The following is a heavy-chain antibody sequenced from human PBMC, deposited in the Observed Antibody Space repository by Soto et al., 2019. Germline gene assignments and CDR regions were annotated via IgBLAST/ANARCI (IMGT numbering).Heavy chain of an antibody. D-gene: IGHD3-3*02. CDR1: GGTFRTSA. V-gene: IGHV1-69*12. CDR3: ARDKDRQQLGGNYYYIMDV. CDR2: IMPVFPTP. Sequence: QVQLVQSGAEVKKPGSSVKVSCKTSGGTFRTSAISWVRQAPGQGLEWRGGIMPVFPTPDYAQKFQGRVTITADESTSTAYMELSSLRSEDTAVYYCARDKDRQQLGGNYYYIMDVWGQGTTVTVSS. J-gene: IGHJ6*01.